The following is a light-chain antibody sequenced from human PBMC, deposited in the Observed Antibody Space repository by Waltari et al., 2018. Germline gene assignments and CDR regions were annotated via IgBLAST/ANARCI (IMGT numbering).Light chain of an antibody. Sequence: QSALTQPASVSGSPGQSITISCTGTSSDVGNFNLVSWYQQHPGKVPKHIIYEVSKRPSGVSTHFSGSKSGNTASLTISGLRAEDEADYYCCSYAGSRTYVFGTGTKVTVL. V-gene: IGLV2-23*02. CDR1: SSDVGNFNL. CDR2: EVS. CDR3: CSYAGSRTYV. J-gene: IGLJ1*01.